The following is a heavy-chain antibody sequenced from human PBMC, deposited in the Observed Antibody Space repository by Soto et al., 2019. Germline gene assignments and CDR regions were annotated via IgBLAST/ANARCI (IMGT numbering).Heavy chain of an antibody. V-gene: IGHV3-23*01. D-gene: IGHD2-2*01. CDR1: GFTFSSYA. CDR2: ISGSGGST. CDR3: AKRPLLVVVPAAIGAEWDY. Sequence: GGSLRLSCAASGFTFSSYAMSWVRQAPGKGLEWVSAISGSGGSTYYADSVKGRFTISRDNSKNTLYLQMNSLRAEDTAVYYCAKRPLLVVVPAAIGAEWDYWGQGTLVTVSS. J-gene: IGHJ4*02.